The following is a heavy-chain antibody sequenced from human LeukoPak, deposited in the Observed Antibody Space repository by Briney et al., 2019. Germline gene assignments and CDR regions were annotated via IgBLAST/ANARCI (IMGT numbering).Heavy chain of an antibody. CDR1: GGSICSYY. V-gene: IGHV4-59*01. D-gene: IGHD4/OR15-4a*01. CDR3: AREGYGESFFKWFDP. Sequence: PSETLSLTCSFSGGSICSYYWRWIPQPPGKGLEWIGYISYSGSTNYNPSLKSRVTISLDTSKIQFSLKLTSVTAADTAVYYCAREGYGESFFKWFDPWGQGTLVTVSS. CDR2: ISYSGST. J-gene: IGHJ5*02.